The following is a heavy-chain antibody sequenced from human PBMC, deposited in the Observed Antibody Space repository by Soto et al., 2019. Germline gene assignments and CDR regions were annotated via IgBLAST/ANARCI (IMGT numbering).Heavy chain of an antibody. CDR2: ISAYNGNT. Sequence: ASVKVSCKASGYTFTSYGISWVRQAPGQGLEWMGWISAYNGNTNYAQKLQGGVTMTTDTSTSTAYMELRSLRSDDTAVYYCARAGLLWFGEFIYYYYGMDVWGQGTTVTVSS. CDR1: GYTFTSYG. CDR3: ARAGLLWFGEFIYYYYGMDV. D-gene: IGHD3-10*01. V-gene: IGHV1-18*04. J-gene: IGHJ6*02.